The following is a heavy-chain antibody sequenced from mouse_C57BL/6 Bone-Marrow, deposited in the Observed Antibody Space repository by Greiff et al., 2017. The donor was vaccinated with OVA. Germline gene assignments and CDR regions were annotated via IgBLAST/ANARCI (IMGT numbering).Heavy chain of an antibody. V-gene: IGHV2-9*01. CDR3: AKHEGENYDYDGALSMDY. D-gene: IGHD2-4*01. CDR2: IWGGGST. Sequence: VQLVESGPGLVAPSQSLSITCTVSGFSLTSYGVDWVRQPPGKGLEWLGVIWGGGSTNYNSALMSRLSISKDNSKSQVFLKMNRLQTDDTAMYYCAKHEGENYDYDGALSMDYWGQGTSVTVSS. CDR1: GFSLTSYG. J-gene: IGHJ4*01.